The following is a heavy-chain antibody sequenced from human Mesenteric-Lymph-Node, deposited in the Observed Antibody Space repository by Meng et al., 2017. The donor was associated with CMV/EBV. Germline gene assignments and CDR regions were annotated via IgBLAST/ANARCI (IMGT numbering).Heavy chain of an antibody. V-gene: IGHV1-3*01. J-gene: IGHJ4*02. CDR3: ARETMGGDSSRSFVY. D-gene: IGHD6-13*01. Sequence: RWVPRAPGQRLGGIGWINPRNENTKCSQGSEGRVTITRDTSISTALMGLSRLESDDTAVYYCARETMGGDSSRSFVYWGQGTLVTVSS. CDR2: INPRNENT.